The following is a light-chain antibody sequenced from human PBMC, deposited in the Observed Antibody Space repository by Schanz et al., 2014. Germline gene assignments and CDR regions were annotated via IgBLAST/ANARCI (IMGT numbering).Light chain of an antibody. J-gene: IGLJ3*02. V-gene: IGLV2-8*01. CDR2: DVT. CDR1: SSDIGTHNF. CDR3: SAYKGPNNFRV. Sequence: QSVLTQPPSASGSPGQSVTISCTGTSSDIGTHNFVSWYQQHPGKAPKFLIFDVTKRPSGVPDRFSGSKSGNTASLTISRLQADDEAVYYCSAYKGPNNFRVFGGGTKLTVL.